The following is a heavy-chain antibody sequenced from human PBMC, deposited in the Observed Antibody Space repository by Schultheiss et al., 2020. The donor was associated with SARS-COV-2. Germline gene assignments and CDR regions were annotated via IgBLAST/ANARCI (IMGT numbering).Heavy chain of an antibody. CDR2: IYYSGST. CDR3: ARGDCSGTNCHYLDS. CDR1: GGSISSYY. V-gene: IGHV4-59*12. D-gene: IGHD2-2*01. Sequence: SETLSLTCTVSGGSISSYYWGWIRQPPGTGLEWIGYIYYSGSTNYNPSLKSRVTISVDTSKKQFSLKVNSVTAADTAVYYCARGDCSGTNCHYLDSWGQGSLVTVSS. J-gene: IGHJ4*02.